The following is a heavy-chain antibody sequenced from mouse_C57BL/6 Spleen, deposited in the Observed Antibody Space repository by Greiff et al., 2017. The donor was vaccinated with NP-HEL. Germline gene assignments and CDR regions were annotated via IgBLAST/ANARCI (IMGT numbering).Heavy chain of an antibody. V-gene: IGHV5-9-1*02. D-gene: IGHD2-3*01. CDR1: GFTFSSYA. CDR3: TRDGYYEGGAMDY. Sequence: EVMLVESGEGLVKPGGSLKLSCAASGFTFSSYAMSWVRQTPEKRLEWVAYISSGGDYIYYADTVKGRFTISRDNARNTLYLQMSSLKSEDTAMYYCTRDGYYEGGAMDYWGQGTSVTVSS. CDR2: ISSGGDYI. J-gene: IGHJ4*01.